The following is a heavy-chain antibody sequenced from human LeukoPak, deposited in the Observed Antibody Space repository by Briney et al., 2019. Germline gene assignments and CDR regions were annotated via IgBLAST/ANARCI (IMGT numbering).Heavy chain of an antibody. CDR3: VISSGWKGGYYFDF. Sequence: GGSLRLSCAASGFTFSSYEMNWVRQAPGKGLEWVSYISGSGSTIYYADSVKGRFTISRDNAKNSLYLQMNSLRAEDTGVYYCVISSGWKGGYYFDFWGQGTLVTVSA. CDR1: GFTFSSYE. CDR2: ISGSGSTI. V-gene: IGHV3-48*03. J-gene: IGHJ4*02. D-gene: IGHD6-19*01.